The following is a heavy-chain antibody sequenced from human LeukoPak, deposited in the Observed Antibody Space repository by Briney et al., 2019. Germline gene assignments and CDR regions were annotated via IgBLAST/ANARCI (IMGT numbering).Heavy chain of an antibody. V-gene: IGHV3-13*01. D-gene: IGHD2-15*01. J-gene: IGHJ4*02. Sequence: GGSLRLSCAASGFTFSSYDMYWVRHATGKGLEWVSAIGTAGDTYYPGSVKGRFTISRDNSKNTLYLQMNSLRAEDTAVYYCARYCSGGSCYSGVFDYWGQGTLVTVSS. CDR3: ARYCSGGSCYSGVFDY. CDR2: IGTAGDT. CDR1: GFTFSSYD.